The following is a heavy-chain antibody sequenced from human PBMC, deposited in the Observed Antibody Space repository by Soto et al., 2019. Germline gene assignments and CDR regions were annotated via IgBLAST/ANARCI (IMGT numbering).Heavy chain of an antibody. CDR2: ISSSSSTI. V-gene: IGHV3-48*02. D-gene: IGHD4-4*01. CDR3: ARDPSDYSNPYYYYYYGMDV. Sequence: GGSLRLSCAASGFTFSSYSMNWVRQAPGKGLEWVSYISSSSSTIYYADSVKGRFTISRDNAKNSLYLQMNSLRDEDTAVYYCARDPSDYSNPYYYYYYGMDVWGQGTTVTVSS. CDR1: GFTFSSYS. J-gene: IGHJ6*02.